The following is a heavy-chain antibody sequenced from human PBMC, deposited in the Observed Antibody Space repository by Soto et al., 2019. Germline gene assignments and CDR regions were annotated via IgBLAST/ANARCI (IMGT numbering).Heavy chain of an antibody. V-gene: IGHV5-10-1*01. Sequence: GESLKISCKDSGYRFTSYWISWLRQMPGKGLEWMGRIDPTDSYTNYSPSFQGHVTISADKATGTVYLQWSSLKALDTAMYFCARLPVNGSYNWFDPWGQGTQVTVSS. CDR3: ARLPVNGSYNWFDP. J-gene: IGHJ5*02. CDR2: IDPTDSYT. D-gene: IGHD1-26*01. CDR1: GYRFTSYW.